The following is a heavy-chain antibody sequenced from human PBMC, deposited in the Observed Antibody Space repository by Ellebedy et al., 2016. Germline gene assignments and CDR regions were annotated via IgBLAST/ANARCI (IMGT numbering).Heavy chain of an antibody. Sequence: GESLKISXAASGFDFSKFPMNWVRQVPGKGLEWVSYISTSASTIYYADSVRGRFTVSRDNAQSSLYLQINSLRVEDTAIYYCARRSWLSSQRYYYYMDVWGKGTTVIVSS. J-gene: IGHJ6*03. CDR1: GFDFSKFP. V-gene: IGHV3-48*01. CDR3: ARRSWLSSQRYYYYMDV. CDR2: ISTSASTI. D-gene: IGHD5-24*01.